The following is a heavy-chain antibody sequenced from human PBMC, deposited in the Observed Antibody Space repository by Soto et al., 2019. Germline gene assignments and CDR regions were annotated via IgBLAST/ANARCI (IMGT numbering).Heavy chain of an antibody. V-gene: IGHV2-5*02. CDR2: IYWDDDK. CDR1: GFSLSTSGVG. D-gene: IGHD2-15*01. J-gene: IGHJ5*02. Sequence: QITLKESGPTLVKPTQTLTLTCTFSGFSLSTSGVGVGWIRQPPGKALEWLALIYWDDDKRYSPSLKSRLTITKDTSKNXXVXTXXNMDPVDTATYYCAHSLVTGYCSGGSCYSGFWFDPWGQGTLVTVSS. CDR3: AHSLVTGYCSGGSCYSGFWFDP.